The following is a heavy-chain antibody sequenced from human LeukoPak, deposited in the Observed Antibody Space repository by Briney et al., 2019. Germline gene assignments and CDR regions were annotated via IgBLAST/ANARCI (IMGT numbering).Heavy chain of an antibody. Sequence: GGSLRLSCAASGFTFSNYNMNWVRQAPGKGLEWVSSISGTSSYIYYADSVKGRFTISRDNAKNSLYLQMNSLRAEDTAAYYCARDSTTDAFDIWGQGTVVTVSS. V-gene: IGHV3-21*01. CDR2: ISGTSSYI. J-gene: IGHJ3*02. D-gene: IGHD4-11*01. CDR3: ARDSTTDAFDI. CDR1: GFTFSNYN.